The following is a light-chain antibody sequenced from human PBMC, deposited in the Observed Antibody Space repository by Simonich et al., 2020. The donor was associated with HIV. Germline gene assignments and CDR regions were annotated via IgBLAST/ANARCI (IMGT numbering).Light chain of an antibody. V-gene: IGLV2-14*01. CDR3: SSYTGSNTVI. CDR1: SSDIGGYNY. J-gene: IGLJ2*01. Sequence: QSALTQPASVSGSPGQSITISCTETSSDIGGYNYVSWNQQHPGKAPKLMIYDVSKRPSGVSNRFSGSKSGNTASLTISRLRAEDEADYYCSSYTGSNTVIFGGGTKLTVL. CDR2: DVS.